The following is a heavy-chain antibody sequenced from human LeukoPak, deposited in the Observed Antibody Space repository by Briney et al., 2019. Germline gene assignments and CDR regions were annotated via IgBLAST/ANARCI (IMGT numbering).Heavy chain of an antibody. CDR3: ARDPRTVVTSEALDY. CDR2: ISAYNGNT. CDR1: GYTFTSSG. Sequence: ASVKVSCKASGYTFTSSGISWVRQAPGQGLEWMGWISAYNGNTKYAQKLQGRVTMTTDTSTSTAYMELRSLRSDDTAVYFCARDPRTVVTSEALDYWGQGTLVTVSS. D-gene: IGHD4-23*01. J-gene: IGHJ4*02. V-gene: IGHV1-18*01.